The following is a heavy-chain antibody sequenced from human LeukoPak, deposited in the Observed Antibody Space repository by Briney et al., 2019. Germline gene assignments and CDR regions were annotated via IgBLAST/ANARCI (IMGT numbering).Heavy chain of an antibody. CDR3: AKCSGWFVRGKDYYYYYMDV. CDR2: VSTTGGST. CDR1: GFTFSSYV. J-gene: IGHJ6*03. V-gene: IGHV3-23*01. Sequence: GRSLRLSCAASGFTFSSYVMHWVRQAPGKGLEWVSTVSTTGGSTYYADSVKGRFTISRDNSKDTLYLQMNSLRAEDTAVYYCAKCSGWFVRGKDYYYYYMDVWGKGTTVTVSS. D-gene: IGHD6-19*01.